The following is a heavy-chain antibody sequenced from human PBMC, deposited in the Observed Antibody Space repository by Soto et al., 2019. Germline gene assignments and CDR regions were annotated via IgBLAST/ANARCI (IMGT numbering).Heavy chain of an antibody. D-gene: IGHD6-13*01. V-gene: IGHV1-18*01. CDR3: ARDSQYSTSWQRFDS. CDR2: VNTYNGHP. Sequence: QVQLVQSGVEVKKPGASVKVSCKASGYTFTNYAIIWVRQAPGRGLEWMGWVNTYNGHPNYAQILQGRVTMTTDTSTGTAYLELRSLKSDDSAVYYCARDSQYSTSWQRFDSWGQGTLVTVSS. J-gene: IGHJ4*02. CDR1: GYTFTNYA.